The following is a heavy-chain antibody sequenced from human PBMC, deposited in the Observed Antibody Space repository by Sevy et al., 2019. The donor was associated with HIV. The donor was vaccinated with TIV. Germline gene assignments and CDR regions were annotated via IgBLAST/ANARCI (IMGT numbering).Heavy chain of an antibody. CDR2: IWTEGDDE. J-gene: IGHJ4*02. Sequence: GGSLRLSCAAFGFTFSTHAMHWVRQAPGKGLEWVAVIWTEGDDESYADFLRGRLTFSRENSKSTVYLQMNSLRSEDTAVYYCATEYSNGFDYWGQGTRVTVSS. V-gene: IGHV3-33*01. CDR1: GFTFSTHA. D-gene: IGHD4-4*01. CDR3: ATEYSNGFDY.